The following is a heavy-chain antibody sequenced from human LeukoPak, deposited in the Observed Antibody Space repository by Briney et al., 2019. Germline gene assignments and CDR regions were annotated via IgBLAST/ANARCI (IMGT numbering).Heavy chain of an antibody. CDR2: IYYSGST. D-gene: IGHD5-18*01. Sequence: SETLSLTCTVSGGSISSYYWSWIRQPPGKGLEWIGYIYYSGSTNYNPSLKSRVTISVDKSKNQFSLKLSSVTAADTAVYYCAREVTARALDYWGQGTLVTVSS. V-gene: IGHV4-59*12. CDR3: AREVTARALDY. J-gene: IGHJ4*02. CDR1: GGSISSYY.